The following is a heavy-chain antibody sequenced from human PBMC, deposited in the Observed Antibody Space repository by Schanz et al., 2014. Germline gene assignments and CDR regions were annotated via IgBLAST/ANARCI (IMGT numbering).Heavy chain of an antibody. J-gene: IGHJ4*02. CDR3: AEDRELLPFKY. CDR1: GFTFSSYG. V-gene: IGHV3-30*02. Sequence: QVQLVESGGGVVQPGGSLRLSCAASGFTFSSYGMHWVRQAPGKGLEWVTFIRFDGSDKYYADSVKGRFSVSRDNSKNTLYLQMNSLRADDTAVYYCAEDRELLPFKYWGQGTLVTVSS. CDR2: IRFDGSDK. D-gene: IGHD1-26*01.